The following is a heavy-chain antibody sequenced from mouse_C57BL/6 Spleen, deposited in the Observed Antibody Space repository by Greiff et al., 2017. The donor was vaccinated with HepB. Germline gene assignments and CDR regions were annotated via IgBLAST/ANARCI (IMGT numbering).Heavy chain of an antibody. V-gene: IGHV1-64*01. Sequence: LQESGAELVKPGASVKLSCKASGYTFTSYWMYWVKQRPGQGLEWIGMIHPNSGSTNYNEKFKSKATLTVDKSSSTAYMQLSSLTSEDSAVYYCARHPYSNPLFAYWGQGTLVTVSA. CDR1: GYTFTSYW. CDR2: IHPNSGST. D-gene: IGHD2-5*01. CDR3: ARHPYSNPLFAY. J-gene: IGHJ3*01.